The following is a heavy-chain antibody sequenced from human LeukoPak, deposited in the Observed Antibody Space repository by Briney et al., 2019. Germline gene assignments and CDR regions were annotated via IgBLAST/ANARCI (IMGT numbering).Heavy chain of an antibody. CDR2: MYYTRST. CDR3: ASLPTFGGVIVRYYFDY. Sequence: SETLSLTCTVSGGSISSSSYYWGWIRQPPGKGLEWIGSMYYTRSTYYNPSLKSRVTISVATSKDQFSLKLSSVTAADTAVYYCASLPTFGGVIVRYYFDYWGQGTLVTVSS. CDR1: GGSISSSSYY. V-gene: IGHV4-39*01. J-gene: IGHJ4*02. D-gene: IGHD3-16*02.